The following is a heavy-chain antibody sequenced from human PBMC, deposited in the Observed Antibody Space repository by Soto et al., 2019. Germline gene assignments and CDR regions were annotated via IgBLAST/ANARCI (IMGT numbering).Heavy chain of an antibody. CDR1: GFTFSSYS. V-gene: IGHV3-48*02. Sequence: EVQLVESGGGLVQPGGSLRLSCAASGFTFSSYSMNWVRQAPGKGLHWVSFISSSSSTIYYADSVKGRFTISRDNAKNSLYLQMNSLRDEDTAVYYCARAYSSGWATYYFDYWGQGTLVTVSS. D-gene: IGHD6-19*01. CDR3: ARAYSSGWATYYFDY. J-gene: IGHJ4*02. CDR2: ISSSSSTI.